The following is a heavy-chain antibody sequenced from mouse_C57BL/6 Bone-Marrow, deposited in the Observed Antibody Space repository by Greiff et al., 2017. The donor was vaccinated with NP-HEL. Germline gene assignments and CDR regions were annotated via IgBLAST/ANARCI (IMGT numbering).Heavy chain of an antibody. D-gene: IGHD2-3*01. CDR1: GFTFSNYW. J-gene: IGHJ2*01. V-gene: IGHV6-3*01. Sequence: EVKLVESGGGLVQPGGSMKLSCVASGFTFSNYWMNWVRQSPEKGLEWVAQIRLKSDNYATHYAESVKGRFTISRDDSKSSVYLQMNNLSAEDTGIYYCTEYDYFDYWGQGTTLTVSS. CDR2: IRLKSDNYAT. CDR3: TEYDYFDY.